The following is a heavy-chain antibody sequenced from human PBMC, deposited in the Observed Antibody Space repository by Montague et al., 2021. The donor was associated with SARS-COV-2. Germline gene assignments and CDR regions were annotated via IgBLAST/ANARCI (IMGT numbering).Heavy chain of an antibody. CDR3: ARVSRITIFGVVGWFDP. D-gene: IGHD3-3*01. CDR2: IYYSGST. CDR1: GGSISSYY. Sequence: SETLSLTCTVSGGSISSYYWSWIRQSPGKGLEWIGYIYYSGSTNYNPSLKSRVTISVDTSKNQFSLKLSSVTAADTAVYYCARVSRITIFGVVGWFDPWGQGTLVTVSS. V-gene: IGHV4-59*01. J-gene: IGHJ5*02.